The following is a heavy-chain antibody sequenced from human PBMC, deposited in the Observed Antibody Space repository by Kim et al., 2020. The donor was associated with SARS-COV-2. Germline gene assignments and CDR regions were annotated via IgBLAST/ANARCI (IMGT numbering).Heavy chain of an antibody. CDR3: ARSVAFGESYY. CDR1: GGSISSYY. Sequence: SETLSLTCTVSGGSISSYYWSWIRQPPGKGLEWIGYIYYSGSTNYNPSLKSRVTISVDTSKNQFSLKLSSVTAADTAVYYCARSVAFGESYYWGQGTLVTVSS. CDR2: IYYSGST. D-gene: IGHD3-10*01. J-gene: IGHJ4*02. V-gene: IGHV4-59*01.